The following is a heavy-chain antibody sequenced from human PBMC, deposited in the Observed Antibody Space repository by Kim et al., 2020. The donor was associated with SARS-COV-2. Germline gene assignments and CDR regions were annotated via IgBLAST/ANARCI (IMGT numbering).Heavy chain of an antibody. CDR3: TGDNPTVADFDS. D-gene: IGHD4-17*01. V-gene: IGHV3-48*03. CDR1: GFTFGGYE. Sequence: GGSLRLSCATSGFTFGGYEMNWVRQAPGKGLEWVAYITSSGTRKEYADSVEGRFSIFRDNAKNSLFLQMNSLRAEDTAVYYCTGDNPTVADFDSWGQGTL. CDR2: ITSSGTRK. J-gene: IGHJ4*02.